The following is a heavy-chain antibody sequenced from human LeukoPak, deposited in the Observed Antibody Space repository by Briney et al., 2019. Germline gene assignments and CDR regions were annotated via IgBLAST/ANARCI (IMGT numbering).Heavy chain of an antibody. D-gene: IGHD3-9*01. CDR1: GVSISSSSYH. V-gene: IGHV4-39*01. CDR3: ASLLTYFDY. CDR2: IYYSGST. J-gene: IGHJ4*02. Sequence: SQTLSLTCTVSGVSISSSSYHWGWIRQPPWKGLEWIASIYYSGSTYYSPSLKSRVTISVDTSKNQFSLKMSCVIAADTAVYYCASLLTYFDYWGQGTLVTVSS.